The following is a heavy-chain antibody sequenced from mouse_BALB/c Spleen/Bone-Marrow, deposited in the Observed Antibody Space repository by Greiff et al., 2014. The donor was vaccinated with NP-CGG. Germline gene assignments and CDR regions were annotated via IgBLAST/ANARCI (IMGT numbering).Heavy chain of an antibody. D-gene: IGHD2-1*01. CDR1: GYSFTGYN. CDR3: ASYGNSFGY. Sequence: EVQLVESGPGLEKPGASVKISCKASGYSFTGYNMNWVKQSNGKSLEWIGNIDPHYGGTSYNQKFKDKATLTVDKSSNTAYMQLKSLTSEDSAVYYCASYGNSFGYWGQGTLVTVSA. J-gene: IGHJ3*01. V-gene: IGHV1-39*01. CDR2: IDPHYGGT.